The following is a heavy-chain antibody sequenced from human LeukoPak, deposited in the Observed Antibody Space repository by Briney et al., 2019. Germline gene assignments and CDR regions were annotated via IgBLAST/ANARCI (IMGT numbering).Heavy chain of an antibody. CDR2: ISGSGGST. CDR3: AKDRFASGDFDY. D-gene: IGHD1-26*01. CDR1: GFTFSSYA. Sequence: SGGPLRLSCAASGFTFSSYAMSWVRQPPGKGLEWVSAISGSGGSTYYADSVKGRFTISRDNSKNTLYLQMNSLRAEDTAVYYCAKDRFASGDFDYWGQGTLVTVSS. J-gene: IGHJ4*02. V-gene: IGHV3-23*01.